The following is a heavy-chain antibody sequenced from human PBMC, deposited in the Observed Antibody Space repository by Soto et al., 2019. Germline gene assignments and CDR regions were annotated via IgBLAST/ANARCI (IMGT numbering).Heavy chain of an antibody. J-gene: IGHJ3*02. CDR3: ARNRDDQDDAFDI. Sequence: PSETLSLTCTVSGGSISSGGYYWSWIRQHPGKGLEWFGYIYYSGSTYYNPSLKSRVTISVDTSKNQFSLKLSAVTAADTAVNYCARNRDDQDDAFDIWGQGTMVTVS. V-gene: IGHV4-31*03. CDR2: IYYSGST. CDR1: GGSISSGGYY.